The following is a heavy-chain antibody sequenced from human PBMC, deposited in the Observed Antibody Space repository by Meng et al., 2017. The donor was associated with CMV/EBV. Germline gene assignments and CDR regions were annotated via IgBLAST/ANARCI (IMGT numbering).Heavy chain of an antibody. CDR1: GYTFTSYY. J-gene: IGHJ6*02. D-gene: IGHD1-14*01. CDR3: ARVAVEPYYYYGMDV. V-gene: IGHV1-2*02. Sequence: SGYTFTSYYMHWVRQDPGQGLEWMGWINPNSGGTNYAQKCQGRVTMTRDTSISTAYMELSRLRSDDTAVYYCARVAVEPYYYYGMDVWGQGTTVTVSS. CDR2: INPNSGGT.